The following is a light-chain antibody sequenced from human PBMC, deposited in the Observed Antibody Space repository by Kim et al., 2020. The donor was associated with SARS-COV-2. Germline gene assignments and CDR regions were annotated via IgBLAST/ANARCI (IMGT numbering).Light chain of an antibody. CDR3: QTWGTGIRV. V-gene: IGLV4-69*01. Sequence: QLVLTQSPSASASLGASVKLTCTLSSGHSSYAIAWHQQQPEKGPRFLMKVDGDGSHRKGDGIPDRFSGSSSGAERYLTISSLQSEDEADYYCQTWGTGIRVFGGGTQLTVL. CDR1: SGHSSYA. CDR2: VDGDGSH. J-gene: IGLJ3*02.